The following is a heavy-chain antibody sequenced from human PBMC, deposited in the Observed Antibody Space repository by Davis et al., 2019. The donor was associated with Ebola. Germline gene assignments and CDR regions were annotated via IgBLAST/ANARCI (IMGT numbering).Heavy chain of an antibody. V-gene: IGHV3-74*01. D-gene: IGHD2-15*01. J-gene: IGHJ1*01. CDR3: ARDHRGYCSGGSCYPDAEYFQY. Sequence: PGGSPRLSCVASGFTFSNYWMHWVRQAPGKGLVWVSRLNSDGSSTTYADSVKGRFIISRDNAKNMLYLQMNSLRAEDTAVYFCARDHRGYCSGGSCYPDAEYFQYWGQGTLVTVSS. CDR1: GFTFSNYW. CDR2: LNSDGSST.